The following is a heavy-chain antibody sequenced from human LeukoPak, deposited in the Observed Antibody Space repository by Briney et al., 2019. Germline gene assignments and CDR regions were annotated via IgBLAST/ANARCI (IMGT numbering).Heavy chain of an antibody. CDR1: GGSISSGSYY. CDR2: IYTSGST. CDR3: ARVRVVATISLMNYYYYYMDV. J-gene: IGHJ6*03. Sequence: SETLSLTCTVSGGSISSGSYYWSWIRQPAGKGLEWIGRIYTSGSTNYNPSLKSRVTISVDTSKNQFSLKLSSVTAADTAVYYCARVRVVATISLMNYYYYYMDVWGKGTTVTISS. D-gene: IGHD5-12*01. V-gene: IGHV4-61*02.